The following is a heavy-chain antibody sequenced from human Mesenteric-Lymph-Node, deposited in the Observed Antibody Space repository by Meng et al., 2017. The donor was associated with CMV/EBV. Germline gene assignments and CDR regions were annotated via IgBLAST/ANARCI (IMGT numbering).Heavy chain of an antibody. D-gene: IGHD1-7*01. Sequence: GESLKISCAASGLTFSNAWMNWVRQAPGKGLEWVSYISSSGTTTYYADSVKGRFTISRDSAKNSLFLQMNSLRAEDTAVYYCARGKYNWNYLFDYWGQGTLVTVSS. CDR2: ISSSGTTT. V-gene: IGHV3-48*04. CDR3: ARGKYNWNYLFDY. CDR1: GLTFSNAW. J-gene: IGHJ4*02.